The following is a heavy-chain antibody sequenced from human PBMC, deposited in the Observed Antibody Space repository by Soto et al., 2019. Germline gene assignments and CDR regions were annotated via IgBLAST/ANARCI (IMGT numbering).Heavy chain of an antibody. V-gene: IGHV3-7*01. CDR2: IKPDGSAT. J-gene: IGHJ4*02. D-gene: IGHD2-21*02. CDR3: VRAGYCGPGCYYYFDY. CDR1: GFTFGSYW. Sequence: LRLSCAVSGFTFGSYWMNWVRLIPGKGLEWVAYIKPDGSATYYVDSVKGRFTISRDNAKNSLYLQMNSLRVEDTSVYYCVRAGYCGPGCYYYFDYWGQGTLVTVSS.